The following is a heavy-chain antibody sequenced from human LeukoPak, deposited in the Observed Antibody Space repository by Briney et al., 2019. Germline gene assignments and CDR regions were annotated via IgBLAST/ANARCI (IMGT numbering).Heavy chain of an antibody. CDR3: AIDSSGWYWGYFDY. CDR2: IKQDGSEK. D-gene: IGHD6-19*01. J-gene: IGHJ4*02. Sequence: SGGSLRHSCAASGFTFSSYWMSWVRQAPGKGLESVANIKQDGSEKYYVDSVKGRFTISRDNAKNSLYLQMNSLRAEDTAVYYCAIDSSGWYWGYFDYWGQGTLVTVSS. V-gene: IGHV3-7*01. CDR1: GFTFSSYW.